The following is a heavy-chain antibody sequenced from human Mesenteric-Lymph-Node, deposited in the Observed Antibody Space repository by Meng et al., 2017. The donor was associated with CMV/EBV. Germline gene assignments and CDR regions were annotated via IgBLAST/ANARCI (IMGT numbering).Heavy chain of an antibody. D-gene: IGHD6-25*01. V-gene: IGHV1-2*06. CDR1: GYTFHGYY. CDR2: INPNSGGT. Sequence: SGYTFHGYYMHWVRQAPGHGLEWLGRINPNSGGTNYAQKFQGRVTMTRDTSFSTAYMELSSLKSDDTAFYFCARGPLSLAANWYFDLWGRGTLVTVSS. CDR3: ARGPLSLAANWYFDL. J-gene: IGHJ2*01.